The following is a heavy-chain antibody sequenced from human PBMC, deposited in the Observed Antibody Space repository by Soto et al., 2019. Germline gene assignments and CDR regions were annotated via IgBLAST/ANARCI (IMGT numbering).Heavy chain of an antibody. CDR2: TSGNGGST. J-gene: IGHJ4*02. CDR1: GFTFCDYA. CDR3: KRTLFIAARGVEPFDY. V-gene: IGHV3-23*01. D-gene: IGHD6-6*01. Sequence: VQLLESGGALVQPGGSLRLSCAASGFTFCDYAMTWVRQAPGKGLEWVSHTSGNGGSTYYADSVKGRFTICRDNSRDPMHFQMNSRRAEDTALYSCKRTLFIAARGVEPFDYWGQGALVTVSS.